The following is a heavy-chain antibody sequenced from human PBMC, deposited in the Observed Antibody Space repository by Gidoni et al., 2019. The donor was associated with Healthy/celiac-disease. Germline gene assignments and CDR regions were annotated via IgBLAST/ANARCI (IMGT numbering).Heavy chain of an antibody. CDR1: GGSISSGGYS. J-gene: IGHJ4*02. CDR2: IYHSGST. Sequence: QLQLQESGSELVKPSQTLSLTCAFPGGSISSGGYSWRWIRQPPGKGLEWIGYIYHSGSTSYNPSLKSRVTISVDRSKNQFSLKLSSVTAADTAVYYCARGSLNASPFFDYWGQGTLVTVSS. CDR3: ARGSLNASPFFDY. V-gene: IGHV4-30-2*01.